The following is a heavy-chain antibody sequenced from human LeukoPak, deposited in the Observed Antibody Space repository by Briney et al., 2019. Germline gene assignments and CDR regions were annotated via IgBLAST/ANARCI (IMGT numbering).Heavy chain of an antibody. CDR3: AKLVGTTGYFDL. Sequence: PSETLSLSCTVSNGSIFSHNSYWAWVRQPPGKGLEWIVGMYYSGTTYYNPPLQSRVTMSVDMAKNHFSLNMTSVSAADTAVYFCAKLVGTTGYFDLWGRGALVTVAS. CDR2: MYYSGTT. D-gene: IGHD1-1*01. CDR1: NGSIFSHNSY. V-gene: IGHV4-39*01. J-gene: IGHJ4*02.